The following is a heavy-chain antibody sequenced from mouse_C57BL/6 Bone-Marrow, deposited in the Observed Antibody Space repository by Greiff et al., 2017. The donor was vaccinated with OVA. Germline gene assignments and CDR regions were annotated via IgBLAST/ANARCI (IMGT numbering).Heavy chain of an antibody. CDR3: AREGFIYYGNYDYAMDY. V-gene: IGHV5-6*01. Sequence: EVKLVESGGDLVKPGGSLKLSCAASGFTFSSYDMSWVRQTPDKRLEWVAIISSGGSYTYYPDSVKGRFTISRDNAKNTLYLQMSSLKSEDTDMYYGAREGFIYYGNYDYAMDYWGQGPSVTVSS. CDR2: ISSGGSYT. CDR1: GFTFSSYD. J-gene: IGHJ4*01. D-gene: IGHD2-1*01.